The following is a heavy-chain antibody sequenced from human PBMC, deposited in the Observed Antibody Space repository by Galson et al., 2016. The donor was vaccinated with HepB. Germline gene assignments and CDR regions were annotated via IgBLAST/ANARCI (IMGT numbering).Heavy chain of an antibody. CDR3: ATGGDYDI. J-gene: IGHJ4*02. CDR2: IDGHDDST. Sequence: LRLSCAASGFTFSSSSMSWVRQAPGKGLEWVSAIDGHDDSTYYAGSVRGRFTISRDNSKNTLYLQINSLRAEDTAVYYCATGGDYDIWGQGTLVTVSS. CDR1: GFTFSSSS. D-gene: IGHD4-17*01. V-gene: IGHV3-23*01.